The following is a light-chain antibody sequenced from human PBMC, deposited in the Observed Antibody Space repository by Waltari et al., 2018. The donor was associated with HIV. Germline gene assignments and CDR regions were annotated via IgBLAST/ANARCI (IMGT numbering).Light chain of an antibody. CDR1: ALPKKY. CDR2: KDS. Sequence: YELTQPPSVSVSPGQTARINCSGDALPKKYVYWYQPRKGQAPVLVIYKDSERPSGIPERFSGSSSGTTVTLTISGVQAEDEADYYCQSADSSGSYVFGTGTTVTVL. CDR3: QSADSSGSYV. J-gene: IGLJ1*01. V-gene: IGLV3-25*03.